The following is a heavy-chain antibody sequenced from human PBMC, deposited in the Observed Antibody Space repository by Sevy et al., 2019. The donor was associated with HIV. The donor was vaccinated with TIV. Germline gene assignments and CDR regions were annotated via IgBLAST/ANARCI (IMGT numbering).Heavy chain of an antibody. D-gene: IGHD6-13*01. J-gene: IGHJ3*01. CDR3: ARDTVILSAADHDGFDF. V-gene: IGHV3-48*03. CDR1: GFTFSSYE. Sequence: GGSQRLSCAASGFTFSSYEMNWVRQAPGKGLEWVSYISSSRSTIYYADSVKGRFTISRDNAENSMYLQMDSLRAEDSAVYYCARDTVILSAADHDGFDFWGQGTMVTVSS. CDR2: ISSSRSTI.